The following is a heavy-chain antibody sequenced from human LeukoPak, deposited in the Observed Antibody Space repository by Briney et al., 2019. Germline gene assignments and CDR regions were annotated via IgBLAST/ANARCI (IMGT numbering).Heavy chain of an antibody. V-gene: IGHV1-18*04. D-gene: IGHD2-15*01. CDR1: GYTFTSFG. CDR2: IGAYNGDT. J-gene: IGHJ4*02. Sequence: GASVTVSCMPSGYTFTSFGISWVRQAPGQGLEWMGWIGAYNGDTNYAQKFQGRVTMTTDTSTSTAYMDLRSLRSDDTAVYYCTRDHCRGDNCPSFDYWGQGTLVTVSS. CDR3: TRDHCRGDNCPSFDY.